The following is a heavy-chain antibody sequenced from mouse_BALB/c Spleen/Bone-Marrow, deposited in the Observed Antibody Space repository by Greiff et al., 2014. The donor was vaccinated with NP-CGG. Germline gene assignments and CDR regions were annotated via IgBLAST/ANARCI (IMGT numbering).Heavy chain of an antibody. Sequence: QVQLQQSGAELARPGASVKSSCKASGYTFTSYWMQWVKQRPGQGLEWIGAIYPGDGDTRYTQKFKGKATLTADKSSSTAYMQLSSLASEDSAVYYCARDEHYFDYWGQGTTLTVSS. V-gene: IGHV1-87*01. CDR3: ARDEHYFDY. CDR2: IYPGDGDT. J-gene: IGHJ2*01. CDR1: GYTFTSYW.